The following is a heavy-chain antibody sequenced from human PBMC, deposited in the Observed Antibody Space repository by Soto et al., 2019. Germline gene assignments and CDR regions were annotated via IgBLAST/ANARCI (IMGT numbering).Heavy chain of an antibody. CDR3: AGVATQRYYYGMDV. CDR1: GCTFSSYA. J-gene: IGHJ6*02. V-gene: IGHV1-69*12. D-gene: IGHD1-26*01. Sequence: QVQLVQSGAEVKKPGSSVKVSCKASGCTFSSYAISWVRQAPGQGLEWMGGIIPIFGTADYAQKFQGSVTITADESTSTAYMELSSLRYEDTAVYYCAGVATQRYYYGMDVWGQGYTVTVSS. CDR2: IIPIFGTA.